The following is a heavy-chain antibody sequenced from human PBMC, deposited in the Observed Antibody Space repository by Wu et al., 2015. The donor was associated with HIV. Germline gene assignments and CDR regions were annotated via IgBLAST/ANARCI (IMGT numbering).Heavy chain of an antibody. CDR3: VRDELFRVDDAFDM. Sequence: QVQLVQSGAEVKKPGSSVKISCKASGYLFIIYYIHWVRQAPGQGLEWMGSFNPNSGDTNYAQNFHGRVTMTRDTSTATAYVEMNNLKFDDTAVYYCVRDELFRVDDAFDMWGQGTLVTVSS. CDR2: FNPNSGDT. J-gene: IGHJ3*02. V-gene: IGHV1-2*02. CDR1: GYLFIIYY. D-gene: IGHD3-10*01.